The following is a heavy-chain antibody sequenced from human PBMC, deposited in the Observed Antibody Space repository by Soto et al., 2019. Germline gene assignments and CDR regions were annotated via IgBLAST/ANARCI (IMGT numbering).Heavy chain of an antibody. CDR1: GFTVSTYG. CDR3: TGEVASGY. Sequence: ESGGGVVQPGRSLRLSCAVSGFTVSTYGMHWVRQAPGKGLEWVAVISRDGGTKYYADSVKGRFTISRDNSRNTLFLEMNSLRGDDRAVYSCTGEVASGYWGQGTLVTVSS. CDR2: ISRDGGTK. J-gene: IGHJ4*02. D-gene: IGHD2-8*02. V-gene: IGHV3-30*03.